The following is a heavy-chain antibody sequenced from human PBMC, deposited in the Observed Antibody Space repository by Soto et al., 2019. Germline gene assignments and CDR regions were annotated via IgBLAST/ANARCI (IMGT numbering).Heavy chain of an antibody. D-gene: IGHD1-20*01. J-gene: IGHJ6*02. CDR2: MNGAASST. Sequence: ESGGGLVQPGGSLTLSCAASGFTLSYAMTWVRQPPGKELEWVASMNGAASSTSYADSVKGRFTTSRDKFRNTQYLEMHMLRPDDTAVYYCARGGADHYNNGLDVWGQGTTGIVSS. V-gene: IGHV3-23*05. CDR3: ARGGADHYNNGLDV. CDR1: GFTLSYA.